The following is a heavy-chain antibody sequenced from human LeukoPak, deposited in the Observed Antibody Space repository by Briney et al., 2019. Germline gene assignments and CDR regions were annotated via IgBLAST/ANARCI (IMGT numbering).Heavy chain of an antibody. CDR3: AKSGYGFGYGWDVAV. J-gene: IGHJ6*04. Sequence: ASVKDTCLASGYPFTAYFIYWVRQAPGQGLEWMGWINPNSGGTNSAQKFQDRVTMTRDTSISTVYMELSSLRSDDTAVYYCAKSGYGFGYGWDVAVWGKGTTVTVSS. CDR1: GYPFTAYF. V-gene: IGHV1-2*02. D-gene: IGHD5-18*01. CDR2: INPNSGGT.